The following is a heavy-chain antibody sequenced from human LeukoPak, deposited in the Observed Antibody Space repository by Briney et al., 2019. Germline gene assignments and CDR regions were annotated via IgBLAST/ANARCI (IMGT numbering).Heavy chain of an antibody. CDR3: AREYSSSHDYYMDV. Sequence: EASVKLSCKASGYTFTSYDINWVRQATGQGLEWMGWMNPNSGNTGYAQKFQGRVTMTRNTSISTAYMELSSLRSEDTAVYYCAREYSSSHDYYMDVWGEGTTVTISS. CDR1: GYTFTSYD. D-gene: IGHD6-13*01. J-gene: IGHJ6*03. V-gene: IGHV1-8*01. CDR2: MNPNSGNT.